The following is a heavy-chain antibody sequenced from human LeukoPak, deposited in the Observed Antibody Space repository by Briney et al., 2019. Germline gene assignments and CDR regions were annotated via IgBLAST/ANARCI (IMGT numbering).Heavy chain of an antibody. CDR1: GYTFTGYY. Sequence: ASVKVSCKASGYTFTGYYMHWVRQAPGQGLEWMGWINPNSGGTNYAQKFQGWVTMTRDTSISTAYMELSRLRSDDTAAYYCARGGIVVVPAAPGLYAFDIWGQGTMVTVSS. CDR2: INPNSGGT. D-gene: IGHD2-2*01. V-gene: IGHV1-2*04. J-gene: IGHJ3*02. CDR3: ARGGIVVVPAAPGLYAFDI.